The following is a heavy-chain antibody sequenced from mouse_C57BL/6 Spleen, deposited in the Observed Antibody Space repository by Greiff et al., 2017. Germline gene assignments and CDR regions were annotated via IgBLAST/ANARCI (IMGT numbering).Heavy chain of an antibody. CDR3: ARQANCDAGFAY. V-gene: IGHV2-2*01. CDR2: IWGGGST. D-gene: IGHD4-1*01. CDR1: GFSLTSYG. Sequence: VKLMESGPGLVQPSQCLSITCTVSGFSLTSYGVHWVRQSPGKGLEWMGVIWGGGSTDYNAAFISRLSTSKDNSKSKVFFKMNSLQADDTAIYSCARQANCDAGFAYWGQGTLVTVSA. J-gene: IGHJ3*01.